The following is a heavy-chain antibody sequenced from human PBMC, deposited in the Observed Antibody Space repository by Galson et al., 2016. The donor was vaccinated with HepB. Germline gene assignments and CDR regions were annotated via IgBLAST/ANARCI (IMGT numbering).Heavy chain of an antibody. CDR1: AYTFVNHA. D-gene: IGHD6-13*01. CDR2: IHAGNGKT. CDR3: ARASTDQSWYRDSGYPFDY. J-gene: IGHJ4*02. Sequence: SVKVSCKASAYTFVNHAIHWVRQAPGQRLEWMGWIHAGNGKTRYSQKFQGRVTITRDTSASTGYMELGSLRSEDTAFYYCARASTDQSWYRDSGYPFDYWGQGTLVTVSS. V-gene: IGHV1-3*01.